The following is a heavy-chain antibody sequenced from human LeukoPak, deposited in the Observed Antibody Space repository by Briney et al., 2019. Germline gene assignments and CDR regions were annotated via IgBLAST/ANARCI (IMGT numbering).Heavy chain of an antibody. Sequence: SVRVSCKASGGTFSSYAISWVRQAPGQGLEWMGRIIPILGIANYAQKFQGRVTITADKSTSTAYMELSSLRSEDTAVYYCARDLYDSSGYYPEYWGQGTLVTVSS. CDR2: IIPILGIA. V-gene: IGHV1-69*04. CDR1: GGTFSSYA. D-gene: IGHD3-22*01. J-gene: IGHJ4*02. CDR3: ARDLYDSSGYYPEY.